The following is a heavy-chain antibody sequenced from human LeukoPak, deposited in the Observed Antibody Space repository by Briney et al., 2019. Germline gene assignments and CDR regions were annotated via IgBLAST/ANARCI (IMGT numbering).Heavy chain of an antibody. CDR2: SAHDEVGK. CDR1: GFTFSDYA. Sequence: GGSLRLSCVGSGFTFSDYAIHWVRRARGKGLEWVAVSAHDEVGKQFADSVKGRFTLSRDNSRDSVHLQMNRLRDEDTAVYYCAKDHGYGEHEPFESWGQGSLVTVSS. V-gene: IGHV3-30*18. J-gene: IGHJ4*02. CDR3: AKDHGYGEHEPFES. D-gene: IGHD4/OR15-4a*01.